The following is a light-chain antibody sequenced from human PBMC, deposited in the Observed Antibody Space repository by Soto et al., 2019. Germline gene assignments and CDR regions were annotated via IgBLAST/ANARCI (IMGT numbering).Light chain of an antibody. CDR3: SSYTTSSTQV. J-gene: IGLJ1*01. CDR2: EVS. Sequence: QSALTQPASVSGSPGQSITISCTGTSSDIGAYKHVSWYQQHPGKAPKLMIYEVSNWPSGVSNRFSGSKSGNTASLTISGLQAEDEADYYCSSYTTSSTQVFGTGTKVTVL. CDR1: SSDIGAYKH. V-gene: IGLV2-14*01.